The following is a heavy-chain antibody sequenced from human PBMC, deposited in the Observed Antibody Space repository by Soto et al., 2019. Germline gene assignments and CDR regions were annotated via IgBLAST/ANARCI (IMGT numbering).Heavy chain of an antibody. CDR3: ARGERITIFGVVSNWFDP. D-gene: IGHD3-3*01. CDR2: TYYRSKWYN. J-gene: IGHJ5*02. CDR1: GDSVSSNSAA. Sequence: SQTLSLTCAISGDSVSSNSAAWNWIRQSPSRGLEWLGRTYYRSKWYNDYAVSVKSRITINPDTSKNQFSLQLNSVTPEDTAVYYCARGERITIFGVVSNWFDPWGQGTLVTVPS. V-gene: IGHV6-1*01.